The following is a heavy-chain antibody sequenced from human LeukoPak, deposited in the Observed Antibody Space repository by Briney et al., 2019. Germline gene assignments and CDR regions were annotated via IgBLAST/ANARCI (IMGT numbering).Heavy chain of an antibody. J-gene: IGHJ3*02. CDR1: GFTVRSNY. V-gene: IGHV3-53*01. Sequence: GGSLRLSCAVSGFTVRSNYMSWVRQAPGKGLEWVSVIYSGGSTYYADSVKGRFTISIDNSKNTLYLQISSLRVEHPAVYYCXXWEXSGTYYQRAAFDIWGQGTMVTVSS. CDR2: IYSGGST. D-gene: IGHD1-26*01. CDR3: XXWEXSGTYYQRAAFDI.